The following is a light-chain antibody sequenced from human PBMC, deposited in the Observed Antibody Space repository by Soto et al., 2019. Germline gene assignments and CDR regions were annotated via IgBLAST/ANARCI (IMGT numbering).Light chain of an antibody. CDR1: QAISSY. V-gene: IGKV1-39*01. J-gene: IGKJ5*01. CDR3: QQCHATPLT. Sequence: DIQMTQSPSFLSASVGDRVTITCRARQAISSYLNWYQQKPGKAPNLLIFGAKTLQCGDPSSCSGSGYGTDYPHTITTLQPEDVGIYFWQQCHATPLTFGQGVRREIK. CDR2: GAK.